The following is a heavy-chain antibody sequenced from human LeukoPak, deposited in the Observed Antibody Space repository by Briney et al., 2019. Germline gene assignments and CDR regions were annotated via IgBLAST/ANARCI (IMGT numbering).Heavy chain of an antibody. CDR1: GGSISNYY. Sequence: PSETLSLTCTVSGGSISNYYWSWIRQPAGKGLEWIGRIYSSGSSNYNPSLKSRVTISVDKSKNQFSLNLRSVTAADTAVYYCARGDGDSSSWYGYYYSSMDVWGNGTTVTVSS. D-gene: IGHD6-13*01. CDR2: IYSSGSS. J-gene: IGHJ6*03. V-gene: IGHV4-4*07. CDR3: ARGDGDSSSWYGYYYSSMDV.